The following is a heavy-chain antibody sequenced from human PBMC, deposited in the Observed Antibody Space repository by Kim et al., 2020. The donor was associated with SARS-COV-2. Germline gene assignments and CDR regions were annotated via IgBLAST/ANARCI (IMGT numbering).Heavy chain of an antibody. CDR1: GFTFSSYS. CDR2: ISSSSSYI. D-gene: IGHD5-12*01. Sequence: GGSLRLSCAASGFTFSSYSMNWVRQAPGKGLEWASSISSSSSYIYYADSVKGRFTISRDNAKNSLYLQMNSLRAEDTAVYYCARDSHGRRDGYGAEDYYGMDVWGQGTTVTVSS. J-gene: IGHJ6*02. V-gene: IGHV3-21*01. CDR3: ARDSHGRRDGYGAEDYYGMDV.